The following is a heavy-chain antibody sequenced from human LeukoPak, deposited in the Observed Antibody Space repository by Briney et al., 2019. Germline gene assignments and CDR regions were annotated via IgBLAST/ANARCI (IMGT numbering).Heavy chain of an antibody. D-gene: IGHD3-10*01. CDR1: GDSISSYY. CDR3: ARSMAYYYGSGTHLPFDY. CDR2: IYYSGST. V-gene: IGHV4-59*01. Sequence: PSETLSLTCTVSGDSISSYYWRWIRQPPGKGLEWIGYIYYSGSTNYNPSLKSRVTISVDTSKNQFSLKLSSVTAADTALYYCARSMAYYYGSGTHLPFDYWGQGTLVTVSS. J-gene: IGHJ4*02.